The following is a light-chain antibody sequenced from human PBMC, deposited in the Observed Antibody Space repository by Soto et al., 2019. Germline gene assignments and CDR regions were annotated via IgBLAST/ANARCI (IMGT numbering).Light chain of an antibody. CDR2: SAS. CDR1: QSISTF. V-gene: IGKV1-39*01. CDR3: QQSYSTPHFT. Sequence: DIKMTQSPSSLSASIGDRVTMTCRASQSISTFLNWYRQRPGKAPGLLIYSASILQTGVPARFSGSATGTDFTLIISSLHLEDVGTYFCQQSYSTPHFTFGPGTKVDLK. J-gene: IGKJ3*01.